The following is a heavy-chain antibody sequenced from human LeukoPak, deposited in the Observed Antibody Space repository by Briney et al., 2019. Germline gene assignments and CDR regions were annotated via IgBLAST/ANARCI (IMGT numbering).Heavy chain of an antibody. Sequence: GGSLRLSCAASGFTFSNAWMNWVRQAPGKGLEWVGRIKSKTDGGTTDYAAPVKGRFTSSRDDSKTTLYQQMNSLKTEDTAVYYCTTRYCSGGRCDYWGQGTLVTVSS. CDR1: GFTFSNAW. J-gene: IGHJ4*02. D-gene: IGHD2-15*01. CDR3: TTRYCSGGRCDY. CDR2: IKSKTDGGTT. V-gene: IGHV3-15*01.